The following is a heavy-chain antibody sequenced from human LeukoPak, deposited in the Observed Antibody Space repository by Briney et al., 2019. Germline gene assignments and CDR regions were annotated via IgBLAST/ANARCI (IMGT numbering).Heavy chain of an antibody. D-gene: IGHD5-12*01. J-gene: IGHJ4*02. CDR1: GGSISSGGYY. CDR2: IYYSGST. CDR3: ARSGRVDIVASLDY. V-gene: IGHV4-31*03. Sequence: TSETLSPTCTVSGGSISSGGYYWSWIRQHPGKGLEWIGYIYYSGSTYYNPSLKSRVTISVDTSKNQFSLKLSSVTAADTAVYYCARSGRVDIVASLDYWGQGTLVTVSS.